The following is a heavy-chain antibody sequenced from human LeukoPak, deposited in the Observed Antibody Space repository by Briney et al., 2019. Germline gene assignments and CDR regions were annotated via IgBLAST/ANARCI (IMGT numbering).Heavy chain of an antibody. CDR1: GFNLNSYA. V-gene: IGHV3-30*02. Sequence: PGGSLRLSCAVSGFNLNSYAMHWVRQAPGKGLEWVAVIRHDETNSFYAGSVQGRFTISRDTSKKLLYLQMNSLRVEDTAVYYCAKECTPSSPLGELDSWGQGTLVTVSS. CDR3: AKECTPSSPLGELDS. D-gene: IGHD6-6*01. J-gene: IGHJ4*02. CDR2: IRHDETNS.